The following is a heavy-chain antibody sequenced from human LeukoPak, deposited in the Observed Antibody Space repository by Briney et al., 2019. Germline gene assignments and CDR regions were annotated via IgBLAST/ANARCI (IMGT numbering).Heavy chain of an antibody. CDR1: GGSISSYY. D-gene: IGHD1-26*01. J-gene: IGHJ4*02. CDR2: IYYSGST. V-gene: IGHV4-59*01. CDR3: ARDSPHSGRVD. Sequence: SETLSLTCTVSGGSISSYYWSWIRQPPGKGLEWIGYIYYSGSTNYNPSLKSRVTISVDTSKNQFSLKLSPVTAADTAVYYCARDSPHSGRVDWGQGTLVTVSS.